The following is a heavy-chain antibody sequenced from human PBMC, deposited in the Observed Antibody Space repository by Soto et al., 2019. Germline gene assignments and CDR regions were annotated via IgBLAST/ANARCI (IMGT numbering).Heavy chain of an antibody. J-gene: IGHJ5*02. CDR3: VREARTLLRGDNWFDP. CDR1: GFTSSKNW. Sequence: EMQLVESGGGLVQPGGSPRLSCAASGFTSSKNWMSWVRQAPGKGLEWVANINQYGSEKYYVDSVKGRFTISRDNAKNSLYLQMNSLRAEDTAVYYCVREARTLLRGDNWFDPWGQGTLVTVSS. CDR2: INQYGSEK. V-gene: IGHV3-7*01. D-gene: IGHD3-10*01.